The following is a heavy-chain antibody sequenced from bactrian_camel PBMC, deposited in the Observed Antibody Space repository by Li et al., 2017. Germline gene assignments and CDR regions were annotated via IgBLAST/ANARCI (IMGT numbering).Heavy chain of an antibody. J-gene: IGHJ4*01. V-gene: IGHV3-2*01. D-gene: IGHD1*01. CDR2: IASAGSNP. Sequence: VQLVESGGDSVQAGGSLRLSCAVSGYTGSRQCIAWFRQAAGAGLEWVARIASAGSNPSYADTVQGRFTISRDNAKNTVYLQMNSLKSEDTALYYCATVSVSYGSFLYWGQGTQVTVS. CDR3: ATVSVSYGSFLY. CDR1: GYTGSRQC.